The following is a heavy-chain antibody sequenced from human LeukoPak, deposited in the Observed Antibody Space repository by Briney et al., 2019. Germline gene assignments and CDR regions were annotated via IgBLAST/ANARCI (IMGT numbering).Heavy chain of an antibody. Sequence: PGGSLRLSCAASGFTFSNAWMNWVRQAPGKGLEWVGRIKSKTDGGTTDYAAPVKGRFTISRDDPKNTLYLQMNSLKTEDTAVYSCTTEAPYFYDSSGYSGYWGQGTLVTVSS. CDR3: TTEAPYFYDSSGYSGY. V-gene: IGHV3-15*07. CDR1: GFTFSNAW. D-gene: IGHD3-22*01. CDR2: IKSKTDGGTT. J-gene: IGHJ4*02.